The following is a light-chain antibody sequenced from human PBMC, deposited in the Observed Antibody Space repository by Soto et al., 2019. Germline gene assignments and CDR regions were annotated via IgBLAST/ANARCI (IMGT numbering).Light chain of an antibody. CDR2: DAS. V-gene: IGKV3-11*01. Sequence: EIVLTQSPATLSLSPGERATFSCKASQSVGTSLAWFQQKTGQAPRLLIYDASVRATCIPARFSGSGSGTDFTLTISRLQPEDIAMYYCQQSSNWPPWTFGRGTRVEI. CDR3: QQSSNWPPWT. J-gene: IGKJ1*01. CDR1: QSVGTS.